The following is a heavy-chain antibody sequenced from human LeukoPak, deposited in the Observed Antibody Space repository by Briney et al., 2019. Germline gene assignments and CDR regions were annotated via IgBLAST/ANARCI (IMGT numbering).Heavy chain of an antibody. V-gene: IGHV3-53*01. CDR2: IYSGGST. D-gene: IGHD3-3*01. J-gene: IGHJ6*04. Sequence: GGSLRLSCAASGFTVSSNYMSWVRQAPGKGLEWVSVIYSGGSTYYADSVKGRFTISRDNSKNTLYLQMNSLRAEDTAVYYCAKAGSNDYDFWSGFALISYYYGMDVWGKGTTVTVSS. CDR1: GFTVSSNY. CDR3: AKAGSNDYDFWSGFALISYYYGMDV.